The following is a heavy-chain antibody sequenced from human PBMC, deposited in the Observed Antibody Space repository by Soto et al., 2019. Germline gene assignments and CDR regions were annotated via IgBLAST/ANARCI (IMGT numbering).Heavy chain of an antibody. J-gene: IGHJ5*01. CDR1: GFTFGSYA. CDR3: AKYTSYGDYVRRFDS. CDR2: ITASGGRT. V-gene: IGHV3-23*01. D-gene: IGHD4-17*01. Sequence: EVHLLESGGGLVQPGGSLRLSCTASGFTFGSYAMTWVRQAPGRGLEGVSGITASGGRTYYADSVKGRFTISRDNSKSTLYLQMNSLSSADTAVYRYAKYTSYGDYVRRFDSWGQGTLVTVYS.